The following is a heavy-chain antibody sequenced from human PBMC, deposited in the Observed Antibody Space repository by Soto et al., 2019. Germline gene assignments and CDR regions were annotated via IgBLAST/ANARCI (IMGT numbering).Heavy chain of an antibody. D-gene: IGHD3-10*01. CDR1: GYTFFAYY. CDR2: INPSGGTA. J-gene: IGHJ4*02. CDR3: ARGDASSGTYWFEY. Sequence: VQLIQSGPEVKKSGASVKISCQASGYTFFAYYMNWVRQAPGQGLEWMGMINPSGGTATYAQRFRDRLTVTRDTAATTVYMALRTLRPEDTAVYYCARGDASSGTYWFEYCGQGTLVT. V-gene: IGHV1-46*01.